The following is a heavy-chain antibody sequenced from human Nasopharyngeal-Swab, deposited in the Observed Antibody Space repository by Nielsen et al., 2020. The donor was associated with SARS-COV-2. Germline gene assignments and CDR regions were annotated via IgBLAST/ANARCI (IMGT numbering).Heavy chain of an antibody. CDR3: ARCAYGRIAARPYYFDY. Sequence: SETLSLTCAVYGGSFSGYYWSWIRQPPGKGLEWIGEINHIGSTNYNPSIKSRVTISVDTSKNQYSLNLSSVTAADTAVYYCARCAYGRIAARPYYFDYWGQGTLVTVSS. CDR1: GGSFSGYY. V-gene: IGHV4-34*01. J-gene: IGHJ4*02. D-gene: IGHD6-6*01. CDR2: INHIGST.